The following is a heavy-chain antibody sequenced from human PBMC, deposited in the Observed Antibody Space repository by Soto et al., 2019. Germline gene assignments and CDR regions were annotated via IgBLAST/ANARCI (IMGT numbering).Heavy chain of an antibody. CDR1: GFTLNNHA. CDR2: ISGSDGST. D-gene: IGHD4-17*01. CDR3: ASPPRATVTDNIFDF. V-gene: IGHV3-23*01. J-gene: IGHJ4*02. Sequence: GGSLRLSCTASGFTLNNHAMSWVRQAPGKGLEWVSVISGSDGSTYYTDSVRGRFSISRDSSKNTLYLQMSSLRAEDTAVYYCASPPRATVTDNIFDFWGPGTLVTVAS.